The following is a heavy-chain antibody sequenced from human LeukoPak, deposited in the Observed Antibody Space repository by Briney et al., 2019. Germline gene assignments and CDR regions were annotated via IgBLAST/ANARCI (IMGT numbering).Heavy chain of an antibody. D-gene: IGHD6-13*01. CDR3: ANDLGESSSWYVDY. CDR2: ISYDGSNK. V-gene: IGHV3-30*18. J-gene: IGHJ4*02. CDR1: GFTFSSYG. Sequence: GGSLRLSCAASGFTFSSYGMHWVRQAPGKGLEWVAVISYDGSNKYYADSVKGRFTISRDNSKNTLYLQMNSLRAEDTAVYYCANDLGESSSWYVDYWGQGTLVTVSS.